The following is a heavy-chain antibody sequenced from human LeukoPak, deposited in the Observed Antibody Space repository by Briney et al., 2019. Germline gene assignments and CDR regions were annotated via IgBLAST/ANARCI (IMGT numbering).Heavy chain of an antibody. J-gene: IGHJ4*02. CDR2: IIPIFGTA. D-gene: IGHD3-10*01. CDR3: ARAGNAYYGSGSKGFDY. V-gene: IGHV1-69*13. CDR1: GGTFSSYA. Sequence: AASVKVSCKASGGTFSSYAISWVRQAPGQGLEWMGGIIPIFGTANYAQKFQGRVTITADESTSTAYMELSSLRSEDTAVYYCARAGNAYYGSGSKGFDYWGQGTLVTVSS.